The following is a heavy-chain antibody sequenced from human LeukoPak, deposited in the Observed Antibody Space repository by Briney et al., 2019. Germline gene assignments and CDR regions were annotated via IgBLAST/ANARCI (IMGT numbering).Heavy chain of an antibody. V-gene: IGHV3-30*04. Sequence: GGSLRLSCAASGFTFSSYAMHWVRQAPGKGLEWVGVISHDGSNKYYADSVKGRFTISRDNSKNTLYLQMNSLRAEDTAVYYCARGVIRRNSGWFDPWGQGTLVTVSS. CDR3: ARGVIRRNSGWFDP. D-gene: IGHD2-21*01. CDR1: GFTFSSYA. J-gene: IGHJ5*02. CDR2: ISHDGSNK.